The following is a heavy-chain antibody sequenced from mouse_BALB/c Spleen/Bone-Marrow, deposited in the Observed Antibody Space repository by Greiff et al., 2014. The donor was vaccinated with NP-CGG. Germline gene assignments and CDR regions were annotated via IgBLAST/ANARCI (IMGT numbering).Heavy chain of an antibody. D-gene: IGHD2-3*01. V-gene: IGHV1-20*02. CDR3: ARGGLLRAMDY. J-gene: IGHJ4*01. CDR1: GYSFTGYF. CDR2: INPYNGDT. Sequence: EVQLQQSGPELVKPGASVKISRKASGYSFTGYFMNWVMQSHGKSLEWIGRINPYNGDTFYNQKFKGKATLTVDKSSSIAHMELRSLASEDSAVYYCARGGLLRAMDYWGQGTSVTVSS.